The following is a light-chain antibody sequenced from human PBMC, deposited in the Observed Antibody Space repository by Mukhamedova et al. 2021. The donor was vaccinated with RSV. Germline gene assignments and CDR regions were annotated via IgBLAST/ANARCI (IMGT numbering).Light chain of an antibody. CDR2: GAS. Sequence: ASQSVSSSYLAWYQQKPGQAPRLLIYGASSRATGIPDFTLTISRLEPEDFAVYYCQQYGSSPRTCGQGTKVEIK. CDR1: QSVSSSY. V-gene: IGKV3-20*01. J-gene: IGKJ1*01. CDR3: QQYGSSPRT.